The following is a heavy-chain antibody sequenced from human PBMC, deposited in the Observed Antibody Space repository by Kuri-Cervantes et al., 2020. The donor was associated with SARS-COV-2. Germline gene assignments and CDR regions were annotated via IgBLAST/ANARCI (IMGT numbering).Heavy chain of an antibody. D-gene: IGHD6-13*01. V-gene: IGHV4-38-2*01. Sequence: GSLRLSCAVSGYSISSGYYWGWIRQPPGKGLEWIGSIYHSGSTYYNPSLKSRVTISVDTSKNQFSLKLSSVTAADTAVYYCARVGGSIRLRIAAAGIYYFDYWGQGTLVTVSS. J-gene: IGHJ4*02. CDR2: IYHSGST. CDR3: ARVGGSIRLRIAAAGIYYFDY. CDR1: GYSISSGYY.